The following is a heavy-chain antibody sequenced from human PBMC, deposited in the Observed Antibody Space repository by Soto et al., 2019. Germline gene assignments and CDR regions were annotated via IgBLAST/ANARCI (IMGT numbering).Heavy chain of an antibody. V-gene: IGHV6-1*01. J-gene: IGHJ3*02. CDR2: TYYRSKWYN. CDR3: ARGVAVAGHAFDI. CDR1: GDSVSSNTAA. D-gene: IGHD6-19*01. Sequence: QVQLQQSGPGLVKPSQTLSLTCVISGDSVSSNTAAWNWIRQSPSRGLEWLGRTYYRSKWYNNYAVPLKIQITITPSTSKDLFSLPLNSVTPEDTAVYYCARGVAVAGHAFDIWGQGTMVTVSS.